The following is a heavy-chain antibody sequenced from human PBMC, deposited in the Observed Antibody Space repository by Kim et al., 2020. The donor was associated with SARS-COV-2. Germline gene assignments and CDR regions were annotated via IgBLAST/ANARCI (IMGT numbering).Heavy chain of an antibody. Sequence: GGSLRLSCAASGLTFSSYTMNWVRQAPGKGLEWVSSITRDSSNIYYSESVRGRFTISRDNAKNSLFLQMNSLEAEDTAVYYCARGWFGQVGDFWGQGTLVTVSS. CDR3: ARGWFGQVGDF. CDR1: GLTFSSYT. V-gene: IGHV3-21*01. J-gene: IGHJ4*02. CDR2: ITRDSSNI. D-gene: IGHD3-10*01.